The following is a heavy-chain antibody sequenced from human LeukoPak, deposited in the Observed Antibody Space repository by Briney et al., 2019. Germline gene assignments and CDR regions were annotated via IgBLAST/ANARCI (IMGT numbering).Heavy chain of an antibody. D-gene: IGHD2-2*01. CDR1: GFTFSNAW. Sequence: GGSLRLSCAASGFTFSNAWMSWVRQAPGKGLEWVSAISGSGGSTYYTDSVKGRFTIYRDNSKNTLYLQMNSLRAEDTAVYYCAKDGGRVVPAAYLDYWGQGTLVTVSS. J-gene: IGHJ4*02. V-gene: IGHV3-23*01. CDR2: ISGSGGST. CDR3: AKDGGRVVPAAYLDY.